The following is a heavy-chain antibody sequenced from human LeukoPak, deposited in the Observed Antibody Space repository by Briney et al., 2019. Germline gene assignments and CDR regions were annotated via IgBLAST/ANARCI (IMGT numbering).Heavy chain of an antibody. J-gene: IGHJ5*02. Sequence: ASVKVSCKASGYTFTGYYMHWVRQAPGQGLEWMGRINPNSGGTNYAQKFQGRVTMTRDTSISTAYMELSRLRSDDTAVYYYARGYCSGGSCYSVENWFDPWGQGTLVTVSS. CDR1: GYTFTGYY. CDR3: ARGYCSGGSCYSVENWFDP. CDR2: INPNSGGT. D-gene: IGHD2-15*01. V-gene: IGHV1-2*06.